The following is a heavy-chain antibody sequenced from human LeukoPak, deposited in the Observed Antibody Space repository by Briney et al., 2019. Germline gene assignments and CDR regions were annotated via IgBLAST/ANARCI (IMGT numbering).Heavy chain of an antibody. CDR2: IYYSGST. D-gene: IGHD3-3*01. Sequence: SETLSLTCTVSGGSISSSSYYWGWIRQPPGKGLEWIGSIYYSGSTYYNPSLKSRVTISVDTSKNQFPLKLSSVTAADTAVYYCARDRAGGLRFLEWLSAFDYWGQGTLVTVSS. J-gene: IGHJ4*02. CDR1: GGSISSSSYY. V-gene: IGHV4-39*06. CDR3: ARDRAGGLRFLEWLSAFDY.